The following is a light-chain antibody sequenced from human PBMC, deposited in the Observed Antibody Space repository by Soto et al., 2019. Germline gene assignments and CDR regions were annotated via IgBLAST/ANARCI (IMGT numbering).Light chain of an antibody. J-gene: IGLJ3*02. Sequence: QSVLTQTPSVSAAPRQRVTISCSGSSSNIGNNGFSWYQQLPGKAPKLLIYYDDLLPSGVSDRFSGSKSGTSASLAIGGLQSEDEADYYCAAWDDTLNGLVFGGGTKVTVL. CDR2: YDD. CDR3: AAWDDTLNGLV. CDR1: SSNIGNNG. V-gene: IGLV1-36*01.